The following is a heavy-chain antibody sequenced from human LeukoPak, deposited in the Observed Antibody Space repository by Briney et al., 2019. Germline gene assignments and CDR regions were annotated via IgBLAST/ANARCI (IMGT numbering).Heavy chain of an antibody. J-gene: IGHJ4*02. CDR2: INHSGST. Sequence: SETLSLTCAVYGGSFSGYYWSWIRQPPGKGLEWIGEINHSGSTNYNPSLKSRVTISVDTSKNQFSLKLSSVTAADTAVYYCARGPPTLRSGSYYYFDYWGQGTLVTVSS. D-gene: IGHD3-10*01. CDR1: GGSFSGYY. CDR3: ARGPPTLRSGSYYYFDY. V-gene: IGHV4-34*01.